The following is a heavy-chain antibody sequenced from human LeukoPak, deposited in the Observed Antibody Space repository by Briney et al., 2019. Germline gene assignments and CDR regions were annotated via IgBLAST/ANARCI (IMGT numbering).Heavy chain of an antibody. CDR3: ARVLQSLGAFDI. J-gene: IGHJ3*02. CDR2: IYYSGSI. CDR1: GASISNSNYY. Sequence: PSETLSLTCTVSGASISNSNYYWAWIRQPPGKGLEWIGSIYYSGSINYSPSLKSRVTISLDTSKNQFSLKLTSVTAADTAVYYCARVLQSLGAFDIWGQGTMVTVSS. V-gene: IGHV4-39*07. D-gene: IGHD4-11*01.